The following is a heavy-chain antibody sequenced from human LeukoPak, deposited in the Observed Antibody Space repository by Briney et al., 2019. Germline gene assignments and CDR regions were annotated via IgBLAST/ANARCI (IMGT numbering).Heavy chain of an antibody. CDR2: IYPDDSDT. Sequence: GAPLKISCRGSGASFSNFWIGWVRQLPGKGLEWMGIIYPDDSDTRYGPSFQGQVTISADKSNSTAYLQWSSLKASDTAMYYCARQAYGSGSYSAHWGQGTLVSVSS. CDR1: GASFSNFW. J-gene: IGHJ4*02. D-gene: IGHD3-10*01. V-gene: IGHV5-51*01. CDR3: ARQAYGSGSYSAH.